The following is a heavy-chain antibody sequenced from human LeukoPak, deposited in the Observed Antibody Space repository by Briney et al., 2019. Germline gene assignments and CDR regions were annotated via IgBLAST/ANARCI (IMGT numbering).Heavy chain of an antibody. V-gene: IGHV3-21*01. D-gene: IGHD3-22*01. CDR2: ISSSSSYI. J-gene: IGHJ4*02. CDR3: PMPPRESYYYDSSVYSLAS. CDR1: GFTFXSYS. Sequence: LRLSCAASGFTFXSYSMNWVGQAPGKGLEWVSSISSSSSYIYYADSVKGPFTIPRHNPKNSLYLQINTLRAEDTAVYSCPMPPRESYYYDSSVYSLASWGQGPLFTVSS.